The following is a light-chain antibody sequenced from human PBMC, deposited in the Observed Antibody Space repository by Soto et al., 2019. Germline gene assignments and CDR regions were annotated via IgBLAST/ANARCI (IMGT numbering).Light chain of an antibody. CDR1: QDISNY. J-gene: IGKJ1*01. V-gene: IGKV1-33*01. CDR3: QQYYNLPRT. CDR2: DAS. Sequence: DIQMTQSPSSLSASVGDRVTITCQASQDISNYLNWYQQKPGKAPKLLIYDASNLETGVPSRFSVSGSGTDFTFTISSLQPEDIATYYCQQYYNLPRTFGQGTKVEIK.